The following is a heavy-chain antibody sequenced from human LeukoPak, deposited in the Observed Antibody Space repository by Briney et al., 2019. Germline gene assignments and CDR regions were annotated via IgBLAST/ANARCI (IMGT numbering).Heavy chain of an antibody. D-gene: IGHD3-22*01. CDR1: GGSISSYY. V-gene: IGHV4-4*07. Sequence: SETLSLTCTVSGGSISSYYWSWIRQPAGKGLDWIGRIYTSGSTNYNPSLKSRVTMSVDTSKNQFSLKLSSVTAADTAVYYCARMGRYYYDSSGYYYFLDYWGQGTLVTVSS. J-gene: IGHJ4*02. CDR2: IYTSGST. CDR3: ARMGRYYYDSSGYYYFLDY.